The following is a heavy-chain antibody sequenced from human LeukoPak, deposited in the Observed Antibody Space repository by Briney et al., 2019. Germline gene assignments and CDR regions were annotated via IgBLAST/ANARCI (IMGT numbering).Heavy chain of an antibody. CDR3: ARHGIAAAGSVYYYYYMDV. CDR1: GYSFTSYW. CDR2: IYPGDSDT. J-gene: IGHJ6*03. V-gene: IGHV5-51*01. D-gene: IGHD6-13*01. Sequence: GESLKISCKGSGYSFTSYWIGWVRQMPGKGLEWMGIIYPGDSDTRYSPSFQGQVTISADKSISTAYLQWSSLKASDTAMYYCARHGIAAAGSVYYYYYMDVWGKGTTVTVSS.